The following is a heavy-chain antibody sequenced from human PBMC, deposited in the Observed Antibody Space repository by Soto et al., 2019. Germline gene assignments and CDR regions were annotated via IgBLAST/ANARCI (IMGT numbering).Heavy chain of an antibody. CDR1: GFTFSSHC. CDR3: ARDVLVISAH. CDR2: IKTDGSII. D-gene: IGHD6-13*01. J-gene: IGHJ4*02. Sequence: EVQLVESGGGLVQPGGSLRLSCAAPGFTFSSHCMNWVRQAPGKGLKWVARIKTDGSIISYADSVKGRFTISRDNAKNTLYLQMNSLRVEDTAMYYCARDVLVISAHWGRGTLVPVSS. V-gene: IGHV3-74*01.